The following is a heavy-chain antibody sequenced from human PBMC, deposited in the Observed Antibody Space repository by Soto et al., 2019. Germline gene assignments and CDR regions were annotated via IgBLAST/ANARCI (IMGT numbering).Heavy chain of an antibody. J-gene: IGHJ4*02. CDR1: GGSISSSSW. CDR3: ARGVLIAAAGGFDY. Sequence: NPSETLSLTCAVSGGSISSSSWWSWVRQPPGKGLEWIGVIYHTGSTNYNPSLKSRVTVSLDKSKNQFSLKLSSVTAADTAVYYCARGVLIAAAGGFDYWGQGTLVTVYS. V-gene: IGHV4-4*02. D-gene: IGHD6-13*01. CDR2: IYHTGST.